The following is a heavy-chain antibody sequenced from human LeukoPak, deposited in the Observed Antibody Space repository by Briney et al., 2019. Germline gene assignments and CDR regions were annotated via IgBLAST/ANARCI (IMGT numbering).Heavy chain of an antibody. CDR2: IYYSGST. Sequence: PSETLSLTCTVSGGSISSYYWSWIRQPPGKGLEWIGYIYYSGSTNYNPSLKSRVTISVDTSKNQFSLKLSSVTAADTAVYYCARALYCSSTSCYEDNWFDPWGQGTLVTVSS. D-gene: IGHD2-2*01. CDR3: ARALYCSSTSCYEDNWFDP. V-gene: IGHV4-59*01. CDR1: GGSISSYY. J-gene: IGHJ5*02.